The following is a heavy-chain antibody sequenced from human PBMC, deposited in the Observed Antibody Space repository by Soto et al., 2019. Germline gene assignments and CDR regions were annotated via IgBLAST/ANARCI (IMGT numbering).Heavy chain of an antibody. J-gene: IGHJ6*03. Sequence: GGSLRLSCAASGFTVSSNYMSWVRQAPGKGLEWVSVIYSGGSTYYADSVKGRFTISRDNSKNTLYLQMNSLRAEDTAVYYCARSRDYYYYYMDVWGKGTTVTVSS. CDR1: GFTVSSNY. CDR2: IYSGGST. V-gene: IGHV3-66*01. CDR3: ARSRDYYYYYMDV.